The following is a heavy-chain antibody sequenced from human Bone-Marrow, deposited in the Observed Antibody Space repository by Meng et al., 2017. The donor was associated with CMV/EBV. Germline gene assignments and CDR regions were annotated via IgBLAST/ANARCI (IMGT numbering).Heavy chain of an antibody. Sequence: GESLKISCAASGFTFSSYAMHWVRQAPGKGLEWVGRIKSKTDGGTTDYAAPVKGRFTIPRDDSKNTLYLQMNSLKTEDTAVYYCTTHYDFWSGYWAWYYYYGMDVRGQGTTVTVSS. J-gene: IGHJ6*02. CDR2: IKSKTDGGTT. CDR1: GFTFSSYA. V-gene: IGHV3-15*01. D-gene: IGHD3-3*01. CDR3: TTHYDFWSGYWAWYYYYGMDV.